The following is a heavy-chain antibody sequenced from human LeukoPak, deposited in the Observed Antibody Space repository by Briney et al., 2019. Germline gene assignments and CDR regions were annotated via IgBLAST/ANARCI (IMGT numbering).Heavy chain of an antibody. D-gene: IGHD3-10*01. CDR3: ASYSYGSGSYYFDY. CDR1: GGSISSGGYS. J-gene: IGHJ4*02. CDR2: IYHSGST. Sequence: SETLSLTCAVSGGSISSGGYSWSWIRQPPGKGLEWIGYIYHSGSTYYNPSLKSRVTISVDRSKNQFSLKLSSVTAADTAVYYCASYSYGSGSYYFDYWGQGTLVTVSS. V-gene: IGHV4-30-2*01.